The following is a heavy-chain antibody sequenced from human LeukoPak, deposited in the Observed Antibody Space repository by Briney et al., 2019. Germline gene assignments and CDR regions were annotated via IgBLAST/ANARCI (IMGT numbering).Heavy chain of an antibody. D-gene: IGHD1-26*01. CDR3: ARIVGASDY. Sequence: SETLSLTCTVSGGSISSGDYYWSWIRQPPGKGLEWIGSIYYSGSTYYNPSLKSRVTISVDTSQNQFSLKLSSVTAADTAVYYCARIVGASDYWGQGTLVTVSS. CDR1: GGSISSGDYY. CDR2: IYYSGST. V-gene: IGHV4-39*01. J-gene: IGHJ4*02.